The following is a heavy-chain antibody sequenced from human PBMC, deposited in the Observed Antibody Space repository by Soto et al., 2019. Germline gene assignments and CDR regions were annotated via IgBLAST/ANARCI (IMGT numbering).Heavy chain of an antibody. V-gene: IGHV1-69*01. D-gene: IGHD4-17*01. CDR2: IIPIFGTA. CDR1: GGTFSSYA. CDR3: ARDGFGDYRPAEYFQH. J-gene: IGHJ1*01. Sequence: QVQLVQSGAEVKKPGSSVKVSCKASGGTFSSYAISWVRQAPGQGLEWMGGIIPIFGTANYAEKFQGRVTITADESTSTAYMELSSLRSEDTAVYYCARDGFGDYRPAEYFQHWGQGTLVTVSS.